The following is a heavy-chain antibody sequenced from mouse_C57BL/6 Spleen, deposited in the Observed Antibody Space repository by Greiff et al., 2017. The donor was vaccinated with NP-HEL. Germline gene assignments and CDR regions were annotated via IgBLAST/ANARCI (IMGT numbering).Heavy chain of an antibody. CDR1: GYTFTSYW. D-gene: IGHD1-1*01. CDR2: IDPSDSYT. CDR3: ARGIGTTVVATDY. V-gene: IGHV1-59*01. J-gene: IGHJ2*01. Sequence: VQLQQSGAELVRPGTSVKLSCKASGYTFTSYWMHWVKQRPGQGLEWIGVIDPSDSYTNYNQKFKGKATLTVDTSSSTAYMQLSSLTSEDSAVYYCARGIGTTVVATDYWGQGTTLTVSS.